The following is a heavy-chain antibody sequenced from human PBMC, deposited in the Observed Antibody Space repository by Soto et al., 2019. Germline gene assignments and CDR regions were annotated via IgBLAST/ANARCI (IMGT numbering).Heavy chain of an antibody. D-gene: IGHD2-15*01. J-gene: IGHJ1*01. Sequence: SETLSLTCIVSGDSISSYYWSWIRQHPGKGLEWIGYIYYSGSTYYNPSLKSRVTISVDTSKNQFSLKLSSVTAADTAVYYCARDGGGFGYFQHWGQGTLVTAPQ. CDR2: IYYSGST. V-gene: IGHV4-59*06. CDR1: GDSISSYY. CDR3: ARDGGGFGYFQH.